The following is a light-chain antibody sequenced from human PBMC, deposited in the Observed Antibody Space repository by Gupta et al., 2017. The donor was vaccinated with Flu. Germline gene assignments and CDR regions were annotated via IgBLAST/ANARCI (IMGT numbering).Light chain of an antibody. J-gene: IGKJ4*01. CDR1: QSVSSN. Sequence: PATLSVSPGGRATLSCRASQSVSSNLAWYQQKPGQAPRLLIYGASTRATGIPARFSGSGSGTEFTLTISSLQSEDFAVYYCQQYYNWPLTFGGGTKVEIK. V-gene: IGKV3-15*01. CDR3: QQYYNWPLT. CDR2: GAS.